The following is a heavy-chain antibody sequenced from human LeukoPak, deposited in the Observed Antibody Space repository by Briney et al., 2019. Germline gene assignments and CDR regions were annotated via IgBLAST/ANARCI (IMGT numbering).Heavy chain of an antibody. CDR1: GFTFSNYA. J-gene: IGHJ4*02. Sequence: GGSLRLSCAASGFTFSNYAMIWVRQAPGKGLEWVSSISGRGGSTYYAGSVKGRFTISRDNSKNTLSLQMDSLRSGDTAVYYCAKGQELDDGVFDSWGQGTLVTVSS. V-gene: IGHV3-23*01. CDR3: AKGQELDDGVFDS. CDR2: ISGRGGST. D-gene: IGHD1-1*01.